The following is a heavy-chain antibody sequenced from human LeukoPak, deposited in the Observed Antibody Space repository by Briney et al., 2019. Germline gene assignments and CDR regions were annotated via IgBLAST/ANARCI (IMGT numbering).Heavy chain of an antibody. CDR1: GFTFSSYW. CDR2: IKRDGTEK. CDR3: ARVYSGVYFDY. Sequence: PGGSLRLSCAASGFTFSSYWMTWVSQAPGKGLEWVDNIKRDGTEKYYVDSVKGRFTISRDNAENSLYLQMNSLRVEDTAVYYCARVYSGVYFDYWGQGTLVTVSS. J-gene: IGHJ4*02. D-gene: IGHD1-26*01. V-gene: IGHV3-7*04.